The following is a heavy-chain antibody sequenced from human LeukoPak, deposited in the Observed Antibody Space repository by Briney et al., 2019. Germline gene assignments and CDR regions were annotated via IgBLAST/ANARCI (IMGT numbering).Heavy chain of an antibody. J-gene: IGHJ4*02. CDR2: IKNKIDGGTT. Sequence: PRGSLRLSCAGSGFTFSQDWMSWVRQVPGKGLEWLGLIKNKIDGGTTDYAVTVKGRFTISRDDSKNTLYLQMNSLKTGDTAVYYCSKYNPYDALDYWGQGTLVTVSS. CDR1: GFTFSQDW. V-gene: IGHV3-15*01. D-gene: IGHD1-1*01. CDR3: SKYNPYDALDY.